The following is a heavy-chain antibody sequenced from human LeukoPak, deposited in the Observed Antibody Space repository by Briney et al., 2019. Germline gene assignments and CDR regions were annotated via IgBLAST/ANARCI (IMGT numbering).Heavy chain of an antibody. J-gene: IGHJ4*02. CDR1: GFTFSNAW. CDR2: ISYDGSNK. Sequence: GGSLRLSCAASGFTFSNAWMSWVRQAPGKGLDWVAFISYDGSNKYYADSVQGRFTISRDNSKNTLYLQMNSLRAEDTAVYYCARTYDCSSTSCYTRGDDYWGQGTLVTVSS. D-gene: IGHD2-2*02. V-gene: IGHV3-30-3*01. CDR3: ARTYDCSSTSCYTRGDDY.